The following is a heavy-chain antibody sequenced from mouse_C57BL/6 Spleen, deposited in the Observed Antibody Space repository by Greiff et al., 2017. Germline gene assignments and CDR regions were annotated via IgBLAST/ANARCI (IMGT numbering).Heavy chain of an antibody. CDR1: GYTFTSYW. J-gene: IGHJ3*01. CDR2: IDPNSGGT. D-gene: IGHD1-2*01. V-gene: IGHV1-72*01. Sequence: QVQLQQPGAELVKPGASVKLSCKASGYTFTSYWMHWVKQRPGRGLEWIGRIDPNSGGTKYNEKFKSQATLTVDKPSSTAYMQLSSLTSEDSAVYYCARSITAPVAGFAYWGQGTLVTVSA. CDR3: ARSITAPVAGFAY.